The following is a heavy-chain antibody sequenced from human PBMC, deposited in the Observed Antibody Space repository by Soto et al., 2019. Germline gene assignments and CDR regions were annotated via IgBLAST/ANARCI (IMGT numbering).Heavy chain of an antibody. Sequence: SQTLSLTCAITGDSVSSNSAGWSWVRQSPSRGLEWLGRTYYRSKWYYEYAVSVRGRITINPDTSKNQYSLQLNSVTPEDTAVYFCARGEQYSGSIFDYWGQGTLVIVSS. V-gene: IGHV6-1*01. CDR1: GDSVSSNSAG. CDR3: ARGEQYSGSIFDY. D-gene: IGHD1-26*01. J-gene: IGHJ4*01. CDR2: TYYRSKWYY.